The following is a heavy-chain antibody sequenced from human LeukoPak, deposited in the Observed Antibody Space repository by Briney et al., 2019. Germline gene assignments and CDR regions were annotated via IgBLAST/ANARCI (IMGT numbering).Heavy chain of an antibody. CDR2: ISYDGSNK. CDR3: ARDRFYRGGYYGMDV. CDR1: GFTFSSYA. Sequence: GRSLRLSCAASGFTFSSYAMHWVRQAPGKGLEWVAVISYDGSNKYYADSVKGRFTISRDNAKNSLYLQMNSLRAEDTAVYYCARDRFYRGGYYGMDVWGQGTTVTVSS. J-gene: IGHJ6*02. V-gene: IGHV3-30-3*01. D-gene: IGHD3-22*01.